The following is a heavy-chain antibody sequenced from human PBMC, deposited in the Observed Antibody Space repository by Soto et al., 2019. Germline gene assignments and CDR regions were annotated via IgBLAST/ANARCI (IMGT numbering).Heavy chain of an antibody. CDR2: IFYSGSTTY. V-gene: IGHV4-59*11. CDR1: GGSISGHY. J-gene: IGHJ4*02. D-gene: IGHD6-19*01. Sequence: PSWTLALSCTVSGGSISGHYWIWIRQPPGEGMEWIGYIFYSGSTTYNNNPSLKSRVSISVDTSKNQFYLSLSSVTAADTAVYYCARVGSSGWSPDYWGQGTLVTGSS. CDR3: ARVGSSGWSPDY.